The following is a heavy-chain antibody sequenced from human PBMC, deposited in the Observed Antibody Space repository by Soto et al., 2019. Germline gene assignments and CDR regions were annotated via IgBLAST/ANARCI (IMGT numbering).Heavy chain of an antibody. CDR3: ATSQKGYNWNYFDH. D-gene: IGHD1-20*01. CDR1: GASISGSYYY. CDR2: VFYTGFT. V-gene: IGHV4-39*01. J-gene: IGHJ4*02. Sequence: QLQLQESGPGLVKPSETLSLTCAVSGASISGSYYYWAWLRQSPGKGPEWIGSVFYTGFTSYNPSLESRVPVSVDTAKSQFSLKLSAVTAADTAVYYCATSQKGYNWNYFDHWGQGALVTVSS.